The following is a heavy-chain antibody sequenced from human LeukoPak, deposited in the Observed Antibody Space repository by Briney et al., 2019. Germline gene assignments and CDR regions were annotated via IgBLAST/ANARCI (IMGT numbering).Heavy chain of an antibody. V-gene: IGHV4-61*01. Sequence: SETLSLTYTVSGGSVSSGSYYWSWIRQPPGKGLEWIGYIYYSGSTNYNPSLKSRVTISVDTSKNQFSLKLSSVTAADTAVYYCARSMPWNDNRRYYGMDVWGQGTTVTVSS. CDR3: ARSMPWNDNRRYYGMDV. CDR1: GGSVSSGSYY. CDR2: IYYSGST. D-gene: IGHD1-1*01. J-gene: IGHJ6*02.